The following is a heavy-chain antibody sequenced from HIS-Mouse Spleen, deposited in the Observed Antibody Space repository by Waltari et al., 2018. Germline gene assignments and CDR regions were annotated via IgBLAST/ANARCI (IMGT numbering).Heavy chain of an antibody. CDR1: GFTFRSHA. D-gene: IGHD6-6*01. V-gene: IGHV3-30*04. Sequence: QVQLVESGGGVVQPGRSLRLSCAAPGFTFRSHAMHWVRQAPGKGLEWVAVISYDGSNKYYADSVKGRFTISRDNSKNTLYLQMNSLRAEDTAVYYCARTLLNIAAPFDPWGQGTLVTVSS. CDR3: ARTLLNIAAPFDP. CDR2: ISYDGSNK. J-gene: IGHJ5*02.